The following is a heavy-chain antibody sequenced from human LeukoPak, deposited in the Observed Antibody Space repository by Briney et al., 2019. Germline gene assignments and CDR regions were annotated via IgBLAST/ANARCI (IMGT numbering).Heavy chain of an antibody. CDR3: ARDRGYYYGSGRLGNWFDP. Sequence: SETLSLTCNVSGGSISSHYWSWIRQPPGKGLEWIGYIYYSGSTNYNPSLKSRVTISVDTSKNQFSLKLSSVTAADTAVYYCARDRGYYYGSGRLGNWFDPWGQGTLVTVSS. V-gene: IGHV4-59*11. D-gene: IGHD3-10*01. CDR2: IYYSGST. CDR1: GGSISSHY. J-gene: IGHJ5*02.